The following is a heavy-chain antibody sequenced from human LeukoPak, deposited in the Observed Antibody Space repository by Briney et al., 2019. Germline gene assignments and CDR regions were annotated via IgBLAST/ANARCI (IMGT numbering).Heavy chain of an antibody. CDR1: GYTFSDYW. CDR2: VYPGDSDT. D-gene: IGHD5-18*01. Sequence: GESLKISCKASGYTFSDYWIGWVRQMPGQGLEWMGIVYPGDSDTRYSPSFQGHVTISADKSISTAYLQWSSLKASDTAMYYCARIYSYGPTGGFDYWGQGTLVTVSS. J-gene: IGHJ4*02. V-gene: IGHV5-51*01. CDR3: ARIYSYGPTGGFDY.